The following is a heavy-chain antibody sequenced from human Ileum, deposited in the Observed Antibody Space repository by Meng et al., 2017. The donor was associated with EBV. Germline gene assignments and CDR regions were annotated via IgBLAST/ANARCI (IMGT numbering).Heavy chain of an antibody. J-gene: IGHJ5*02. CDR1: CGSITSYSYY. D-gene: IGHD2-21*02. CDR2: IYHTGST. Sequence: PDMAKPSYTLSLNCSVSCGSITSYSYYWGSIRQPPGKGLEWIATIYHTGSTYYNPSLKSRVTISVDTSKNEFSLKVTSVTAADTALYYCARRDTAWFDPWGRGTLVTVSS. V-gene: IGHV4-39*01. CDR3: ARRDTAWFDP.